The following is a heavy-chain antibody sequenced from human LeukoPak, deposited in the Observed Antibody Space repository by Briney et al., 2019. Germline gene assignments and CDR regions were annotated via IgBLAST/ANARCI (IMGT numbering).Heavy chain of an antibody. CDR3: APGFGKGYPD. J-gene: IGHJ4*02. V-gene: IGHV1-2*02. Sequence: ASVKVSCKASGYAFTSYYMHWVRQAPGQGLEWMGWIDPNRGGTNYAQKFQGRVTMTRDTSISTAYMELSRLRSDDTAVYYCAPGFGKGYPDWGQGTVVTVSS. CDR1: GYAFTSYY. D-gene: IGHD2-15*01. CDR2: IDPNRGGT.